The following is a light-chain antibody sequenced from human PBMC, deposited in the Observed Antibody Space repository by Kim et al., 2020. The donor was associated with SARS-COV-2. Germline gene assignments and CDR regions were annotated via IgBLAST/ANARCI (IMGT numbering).Light chain of an antibody. Sequence: EIVLTQSPGTLSLSPGERATLSCRASQSVNGAYLAWYQQKPGQAPRLFIYGASTRATGIPDRFSGSGSGTDFTLTISRLEPEDFAVYYCQQYGSSWTFGQGTKVEIK. V-gene: IGKV3-20*01. CDR1: QSVNGAY. CDR3: QQYGSSWT. CDR2: GAS. J-gene: IGKJ1*01.